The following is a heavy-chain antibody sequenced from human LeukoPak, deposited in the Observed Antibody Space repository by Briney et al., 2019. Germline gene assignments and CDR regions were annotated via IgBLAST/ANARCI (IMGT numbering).Heavy chain of an antibody. CDR2: ISYDGIMAFISFDGSNR. CDR1: GFTFSNYG. Sequence: PGGSLRLSCAASGFTFSNYGMHWVRQAPGKGLEWVAFISYDGIMAFISFDGSNRHYVDSAKGRFTISRDNSKNTLYLQMNSLRAEDTAEYYCARSNTVTSNYYYGMDVWGQGTTVTVSS. V-gene: IGHV3-30*03. CDR3: ARSNTVTSNYYYGMDV. D-gene: IGHD4-11*01. J-gene: IGHJ6*02.